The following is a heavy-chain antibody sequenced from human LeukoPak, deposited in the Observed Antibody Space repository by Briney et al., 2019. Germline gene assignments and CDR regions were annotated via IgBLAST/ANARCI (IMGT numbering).Heavy chain of an antibody. CDR1: GASISSGSNY. CDR3: ARSDGYGLVGI. CDR2: IYSSGST. D-gene: IGHD3-10*01. V-gene: IGHV4-39*07. Sequence: SETLSLTCSASGASISSGSNYWGWIRQPPGKTLEWIGSIYSSGSTYYNPSLKSRVIIIIDTPENHFSLTLSSVTAADTAVYYCARSDGYGLVGIWGQGTMVTVSS. J-gene: IGHJ3*02.